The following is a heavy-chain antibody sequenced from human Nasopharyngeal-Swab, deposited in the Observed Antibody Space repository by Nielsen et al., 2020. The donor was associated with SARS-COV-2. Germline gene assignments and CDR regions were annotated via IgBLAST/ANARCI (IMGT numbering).Heavy chain of an antibody. Sequence: SETLSLTCTVSGGSISSSSYYWSWIRQPPGKGLEWIGSIYYSGSTYYNPSLKSRVTISVDTSKNQFSLKLSSVTAADTAVYYCARRIAAPGGDGMDVWGQGTTVTVSS. V-gene: IGHV4-39*01. CDR2: IYYSGST. CDR3: ARRIAAPGGDGMDV. D-gene: IGHD6-6*01. J-gene: IGHJ6*02. CDR1: GGSISSSSYY.